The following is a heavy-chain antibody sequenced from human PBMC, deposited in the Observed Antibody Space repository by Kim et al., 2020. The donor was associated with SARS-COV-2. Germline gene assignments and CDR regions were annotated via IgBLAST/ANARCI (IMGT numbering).Heavy chain of an antibody. CDR2: ISWNSGSI. CDR1: GFTFDDYA. J-gene: IGHJ4*02. CDR3: AKDMVAGFGELLPSPDY. V-gene: IGHV3-9*01. D-gene: IGHD3-10*01. Sequence: GGSLRLSCAASGFTFDDYAMHWVRQAPGKGLEWVSGISWNSGSIGYADSVKGRFTISRDNAKNSLYLQMNSLRAEDTALYYCAKDMVAGFGELLPSPDYWGQGTLVTVSS.